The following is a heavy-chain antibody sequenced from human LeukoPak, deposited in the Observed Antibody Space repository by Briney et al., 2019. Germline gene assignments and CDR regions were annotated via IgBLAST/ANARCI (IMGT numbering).Heavy chain of an antibody. CDR2: IYYSGST. D-gene: IGHD3-10*01. CDR3: ARVPINYYGSGSYRYYYGMDV. J-gene: IGHJ6*02. V-gene: IGHV4-59*01. Sequence: SETLSLTCTVSGGSISSYYWSWIRQPPGKGLEWLGYIYYSGSTNYNPSLKGRVTISVDTSKNQFSLKLSSVTAADTAVYYCARVPINYYGSGSYRYYYGMDVWGQGTTVTVSS. CDR1: GGSISSYY.